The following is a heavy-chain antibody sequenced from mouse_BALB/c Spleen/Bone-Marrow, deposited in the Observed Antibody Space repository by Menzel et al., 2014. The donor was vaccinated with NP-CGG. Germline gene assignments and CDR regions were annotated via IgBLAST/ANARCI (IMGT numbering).Heavy chain of an antibody. CDR2: INPYNGDT. D-gene: IGHD2-4*01. CDR1: GYSFSGYT. J-gene: IGHJ3*01. CDR3: ARLDYDYPWFAY. Sequence: VQLQQSGPQLVKPGASMKISCKASGYSFSGYTMNWVKQSHGKNLEWIGLINPYNGDTNYSQKFKGKATLTVDKSSSTAYMELLSLTSEDSAVYYCARLDYDYPWFAYWGQGTLVTVSA. V-gene: IGHV1-37*01.